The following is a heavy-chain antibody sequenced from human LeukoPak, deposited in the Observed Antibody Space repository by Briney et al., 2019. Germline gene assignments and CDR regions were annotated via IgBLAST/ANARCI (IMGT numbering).Heavy chain of an antibody. CDR2: ISGSGGST. J-gene: IGHJ4*02. D-gene: IGHD2-2*01. V-gene: IGHV3-23*01. CDR3: AGYCSSTSCYGY. Sequence: GGSLRLSCAASGFTFSSYAMSWVRQAPGKGLEWVSAISGSGGSTYYADSVKGRFTISRDNSKNTLYLQTNSLRAEDTAVYYCAGYCSSTSCYGYWGQGTLVTVSS. CDR1: GFTFSSYA.